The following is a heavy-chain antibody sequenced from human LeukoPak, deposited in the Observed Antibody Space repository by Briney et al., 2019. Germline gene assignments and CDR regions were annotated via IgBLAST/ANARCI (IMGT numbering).Heavy chain of an antibody. CDR1: GSTFSSYA. V-gene: IGHV3-23*01. CDR3: AKDKYSDFSAFDY. J-gene: IGHJ4*02. D-gene: IGHD6-6*01. CDR2: ISGSGGST. Sequence: GGSLRLSCAASGSTFSSYAMSWVRQAPGKGLEWVSAISGSGGSTYYADSVKGRFTISRDNSKNTLYLQMNSLRAEDTAVYYCAKDKYSDFSAFDYWGQGTLVTVSS.